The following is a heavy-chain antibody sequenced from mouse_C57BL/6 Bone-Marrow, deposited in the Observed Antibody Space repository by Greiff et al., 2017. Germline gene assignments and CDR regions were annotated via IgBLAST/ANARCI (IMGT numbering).Heavy chain of an antibody. D-gene: IGHD2-4*01. V-gene: IGHV14-4*01. CDR1: GFNIKDDY. CDR3: TTGDYVLYYAMDY. J-gene: IGHJ4*01. CDR2: IDPENGDT. Sequence: VQLKQSGAELVRPGASVKLSCTASGFNIKDDYMHWVKQRPEQGLEWIGWIDPENGDTEYASKFQGKATITADTSSNTAYLQLSSLTSEDTAVYYCTTGDYVLYYAMDYWGQGTSVTVSS.